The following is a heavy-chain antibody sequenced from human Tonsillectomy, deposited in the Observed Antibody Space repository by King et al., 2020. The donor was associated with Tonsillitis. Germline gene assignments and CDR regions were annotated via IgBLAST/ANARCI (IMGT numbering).Heavy chain of an antibody. Sequence: QLQESGPGLVKPSETLSLTCSVSDGSISTNISYWGWIRQPPGKGLEWIGTIYYSGSTYYNPSLKSRVTISVDTSKNHFSLKLSSVIAADTAVYYCVKSSFSPGAIVVVPVVDYWGQGTLVTVSS. CDR2: IYYSGST. CDR3: VKSSFSPGAIVVVPVVDY. J-gene: IGHJ4*02. CDR1: DGSISTNISY. V-gene: IGHV4-39*02. D-gene: IGHD2-2*01.